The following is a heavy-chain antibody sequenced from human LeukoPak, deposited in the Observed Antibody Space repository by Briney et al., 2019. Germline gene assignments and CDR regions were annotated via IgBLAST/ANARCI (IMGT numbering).Heavy chain of an antibody. CDR2: IYYSGST. D-gene: IGHD3-9*01. CDR3: ARHDTYYDILTGYRNWFDP. CDR1: GGSISSYY. Sequence: SETLSLTCTVSGGSISSYYWSWIRQPPGKGLEWIGYIYYSGSTNYNPSLKSRVTISVDTSKNQFSLKLSSVTAADTAVYYCARHDTYYDILTGYRNWFDPWGQGTLVTVSS. J-gene: IGHJ5*02. V-gene: IGHV4-59*08.